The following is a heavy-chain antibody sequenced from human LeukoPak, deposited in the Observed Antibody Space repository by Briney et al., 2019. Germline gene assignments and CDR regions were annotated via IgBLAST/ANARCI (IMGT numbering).Heavy chain of an antibody. D-gene: IGHD3-22*01. J-gene: IGHJ4*02. CDR3: TRSEYTYYYDGSGYLIDY. CDR2: IRSKTYGGTT. CDR1: GFTFGDYA. V-gene: IGHV3-49*04. Sequence: PGRSLRLSCTASGFTFGDYALTWVRQAPGKGLEWLGFIRSKTYGGTTELAASVEGRFTISRDGSKSIAYLQMNSLKTEDTAVYYCTRSEYTYYYDGSGYLIDYWGQGTLVTVSS.